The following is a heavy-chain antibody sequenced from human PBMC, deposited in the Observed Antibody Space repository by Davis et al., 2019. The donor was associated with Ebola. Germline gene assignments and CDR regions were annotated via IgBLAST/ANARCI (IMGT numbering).Heavy chain of an antibody. Sequence: PGGSLRLSCAASGFTFSSYAMNWVRQAPGKGLEWVSTISGSGSSTYYADSVKGRFTISRDNSKNTLYLQMNSLRAEDTAVYYCAKGPHDSSAYYSRFDYWGQGTLVTVSS. CDR1: GFTFSSYA. CDR3: AKGPHDSSAYYSRFDY. CDR2: ISGSGSST. D-gene: IGHD3-22*01. J-gene: IGHJ4*02. V-gene: IGHV3-23*01.